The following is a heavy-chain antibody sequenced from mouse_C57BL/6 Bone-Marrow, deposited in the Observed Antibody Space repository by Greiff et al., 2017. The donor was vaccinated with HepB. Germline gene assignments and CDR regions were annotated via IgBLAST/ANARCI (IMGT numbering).Heavy chain of an antibody. D-gene: IGHD1-1*01. J-gene: IGHJ4*01. Sequence: QVQLQQPGAELVKPGASVKLSCKASGYTFTSYWMHWVKQRPGQGLEWIGMIHPNSGSTNYNEKFKSKATLTVDKSSSTAYMQLSSLTSEDSAVYSCAIITTVVAPAMDYWGQGTSVTVSS. CDR3: AIITTVVAPAMDY. CDR1: GYTFTSYW. CDR2: IHPNSGST. V-gene: IGHV1-64*01.